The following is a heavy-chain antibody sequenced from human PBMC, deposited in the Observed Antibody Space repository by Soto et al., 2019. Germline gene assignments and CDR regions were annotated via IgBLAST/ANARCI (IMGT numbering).Heavy chain of an antibody. J-gene: IGHJ6*02. V-gene: IGHV4-38-2*01. CDR3: ARVSYYYYGMDV. CDR1: GYSISSGYY. CDR2: IYHSGST. Sequence: PSETLSLTCAVSGYSISSGYYWGWIRQPPGKGLEWIGSIYHSGSTYYNPSLKSRVTISVDTSKNQFSLKLSSVTAADTAVYYCARVSYYYYGMDVWGQGTTVTV.